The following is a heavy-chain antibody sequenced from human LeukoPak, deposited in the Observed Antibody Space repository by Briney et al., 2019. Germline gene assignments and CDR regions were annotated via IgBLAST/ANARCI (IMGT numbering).Heavy chain of an antibody. Sequence: GGSLRLSCAASGFTFSSYSMNWVRQAPGKGLEWAAVISYDGSNKYYADSVKGRFTISRDNSKNTLYLQMNSLRAEDTAVYYCARPPRYGDFAEYFQHWGQGTLVTVSS. V-gene: IGHV3-30*03. D-gene: IGHD4-17*01. J-gene: IGHJ1*01. CDR1: GFTFSSYS. CDR3: ARPPRYGDFAEYFQH. CDR2: ISYDGSNK.